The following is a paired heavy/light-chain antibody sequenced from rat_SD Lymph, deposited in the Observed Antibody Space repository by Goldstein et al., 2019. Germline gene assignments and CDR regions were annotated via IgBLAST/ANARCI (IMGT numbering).Light chain of an antibody. CDR2: NAN. V-gene: IGKV12S36*01. CDR1: EDIYNG. Sequence: DIQMTQSPASLSASLGETVTIECRASEDIYNGLAWYQQKPGKSPQLLIYNANSLHTGVPSRFSGSGSGTQYSLKINSLQSEDVASYFCQQYYDYPPYTFGAGTKLELK. J-gene: IGKJ2-3*01. CDR3: QQYYDYPPYT.
Heavy chain of an antibody. D-gene: IGHD1-11*01. Sequence: EVQLVESGGGLVQPGRSMKLSCAASGFTFSNYGMAWVRQAPTKGLEWVATISYDGSSTYYRDSVKGRFTISRDNAKSTLYLQMNSLRSEDTATYYCTRGTTEGIVSSNWFAYWGQGTLVTVSS. CDR3: TRGTTEGIVSSNWFAY. J-gene: IGHJ3*01. V-gene: IGHV5-29*01. CDR1: GFTFSNYG. CDR2: ISYDGSST.